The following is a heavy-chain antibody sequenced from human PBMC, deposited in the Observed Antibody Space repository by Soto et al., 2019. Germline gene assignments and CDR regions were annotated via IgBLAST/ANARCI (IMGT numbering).Heavy chain of an antibody. CDR2: IWYDGSNK. CDR1: GFTFSSYG. J-gene: IGHJ6*02. CDR3: ARASYDFWSGYLRTSDYYYGMDV. D-gene: IGHD3-3*01. Sequence: GGSLRLSCAASGFTFSSYGMHWVRQAPGKGLEWVAVIWYDGSNKYYADSVKGRFTISRDNSKNTLYLQMNSLRAEDTAVYYCARASYDFWSGYLRTSDYYYGMDVWGQGTTVTVSS. V-gene: IGHV3-33*01.